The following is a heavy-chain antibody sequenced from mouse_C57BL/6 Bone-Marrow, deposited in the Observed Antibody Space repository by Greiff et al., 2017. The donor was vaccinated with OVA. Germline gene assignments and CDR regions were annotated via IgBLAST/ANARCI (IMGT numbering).Heavy chain of an antibody. D-gene: IGHD2-4*01. CDR2: IWRGGST. CDR1: GFSLTSYG. V-gene: IGHV2-5*01. Sequence: QVQLQQSGPGLVQPSQSLSITCTVSGFSLTSYGVHWVRQSPGKGLEWLGVIWRGGSTDYNAAFMSRLSITKDNSKSQVFFKMNSLQADDTAIYYCAKSYDYGLYAMDYWGQGTSVTVSS. CDR3: AKSYDYGLYAMDY. J-gene: IGHJ4*01.